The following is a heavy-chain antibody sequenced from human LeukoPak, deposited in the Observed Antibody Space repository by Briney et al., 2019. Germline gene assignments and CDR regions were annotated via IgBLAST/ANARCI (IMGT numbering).Heavy chain of an antibody. CDR2: INHSGST. Sequence: SETLSLTCAVYGGSFSGYCWSWIRQPPGKGLEWIGEINHSGSTNYNPSLKSRVTISVDTSKNQFSLKLSSVTAADTAVYYCARQQYSSGWPTFDYWGQGTLVTVSS. CDR1: GGSFSGYC. V-gene: IGHV4-34*01. CDR3: ARQQYSSGWPTFDY. D-gene: IGHD6-19*01. J-gene: IGHJ4*02.